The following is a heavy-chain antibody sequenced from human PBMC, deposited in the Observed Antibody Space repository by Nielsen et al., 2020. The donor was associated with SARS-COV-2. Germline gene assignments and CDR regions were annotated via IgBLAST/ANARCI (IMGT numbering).Heavy chain of an antibody. J-gene: IGHJ6*02. Sequence: GESLKISCTTSGFTFGDYAMSWVRQAPGKGLEWVGFIKTKAYGVTPEYAASVRGRFSMSRDDPKSIAYLQMNSLKIEDTAVYYCVRDSRDRASYYGMDVWGQGTTVTVSS. CDR3: VRDSRDRASYYGMDV. D-gene: IGHD1-14*01. CDR1: GFTFGDYA. CDR2: IKTKAYGVTP. V-gene: IGHV3-49*04.